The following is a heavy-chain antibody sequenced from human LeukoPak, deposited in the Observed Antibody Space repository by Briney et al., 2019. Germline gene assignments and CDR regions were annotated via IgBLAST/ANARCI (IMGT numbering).Heavy chain of an antibody. CDR3: ARGYCTSSSCYFDY. J-gene: IGHJ4*02. CDR1: GFTFSSYW. CDR2: IKQDGSEK. D-gene: IGHD2-2*01. V-gene: IGHV3-7*01. Sequence: GGSLRLSCAASGFTFSSYWMSWVRQTPGKGLERVANIKQDGSEKYYVDSVKGRFTISRDNAKNSLYLQMNSLRAEDTAVYYCARGYCTSSSCYFDYWGQGTLVTVSS.